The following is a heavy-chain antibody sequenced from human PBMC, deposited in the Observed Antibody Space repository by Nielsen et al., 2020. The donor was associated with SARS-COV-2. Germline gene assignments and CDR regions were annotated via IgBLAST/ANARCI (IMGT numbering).Heavy chain of an antibody. D-gene: IGHD2-15*01. Sequence: GGSLRLSCAASGFTFSSYGMHWVRQAPGKGLEWVAVIWYDGSNKYYADSVKGRFTISRDNSKNTLYLQMNSLRAEDTAVYYCARIGYCSGGSCYSYYYYGTDVWGQGTTVTVSS. V-gene: IGHV3-33*01. CDR3: ARIGYCSGGSCYSYYYYGTDV. J-gene: IGHJ6*02. CDR1: GFTFSSYG. CDR2: IWYDGSNK.